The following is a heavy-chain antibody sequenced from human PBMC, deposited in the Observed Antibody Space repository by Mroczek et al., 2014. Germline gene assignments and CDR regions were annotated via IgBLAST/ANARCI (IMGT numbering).Heavy chain of an antibody. D-gene: IGHD3-10*01. CDR2: IIPILGIA. Sequence: VQLQESGAEVKKPGSSVKVSCKASGGTFSSYTISWVRQAPGQGLEWMGRIIPILGIANYAQKFQGRVTITADKSTSTAYMELSSLRSEDTAVYYCARVRPTYYYGSGSYSSYGMDVWGQGPTGHRLL. CDR3: ARVRPTYYYGSGSYSSYGMDV. CDR1: GGTFSSYT. J-gene: IGHJ6*02. V-gene: IGHV1-69*09.